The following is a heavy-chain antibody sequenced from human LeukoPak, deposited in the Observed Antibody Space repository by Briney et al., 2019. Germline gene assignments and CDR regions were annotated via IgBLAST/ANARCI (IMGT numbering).Heavy chain of an antibody. CDR3: ARVESGYYFDY. Sequence: SETLSLTCTVSGGSISSYYWSWIRQPPGKGLEWIGYIYYSGSTNYNPSLKSRVTISVDTSKNQFSLKLSSVTAADTAVYYCARVESGYYFDYWGQGTLVTVSS. CDR2: IYYSGST. CDR1: GGSISSYY. D-gene: IGHD3-9*01. J-gene: IGHJ4*02. V-gene: IGHV4-59*01.